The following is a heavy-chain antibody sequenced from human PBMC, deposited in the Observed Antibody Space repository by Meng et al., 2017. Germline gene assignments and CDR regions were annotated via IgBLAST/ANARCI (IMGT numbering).Heavy chain of an antibody. J-gene: IGHJ4*02. Sequence: QVQLQESGPGLLKPSQTLSLTCTVSGGSISSGDYYWSWIRQPPGKGLEWIGYIYYSGSTYYNPSLKSRLTISVDTSKKQFSLKLTSVTAADTAVYYCARGPLITMIEVWGQGTLVTVSS. D-gene: IGHD3-22*01. CDR3: ARGPLITMIEV. V-gene: IGHV4-30-4*01. CDR1: GGSISSGDYY. CDR2: IYYSGST.